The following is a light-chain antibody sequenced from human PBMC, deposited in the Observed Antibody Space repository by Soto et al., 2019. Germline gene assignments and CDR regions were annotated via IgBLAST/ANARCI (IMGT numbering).Light chain of an antibody. CDR3: QQYGFSPLT. CDR1: ESVSDNY. V-gene: IGKV3-20*01. CDR2: GAS. J-gene: IGKJ4*01. Sequence: EIVLTQSPGTLSLSAGERATLSCRASESVSDNYLAWYQQRSGQAPRLVIYGASSRASAVTDRFSGSGSGADFTLTISRLEPADFEVYYWQQYGFSPLTCGGATKVDIX.